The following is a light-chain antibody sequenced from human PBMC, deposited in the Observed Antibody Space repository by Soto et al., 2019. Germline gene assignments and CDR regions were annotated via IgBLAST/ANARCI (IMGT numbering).Light chain of an antibody. CDR2: GAS. Sequence: EIVMTQSPVTLSVSPGERATLSCRASQSINSDLAWYQQKPGQAPRLLIYGASTRATDIPARISGSGSGTDFTFTISSLQSEDFAVYYCQQYNKWPPQYTFGQGTKLEIK. V-gene: IGKV3-15*01. CDR1: QSINSD. J-gene: IGKJ2*01. CDR3: QQYNKWPPQYT.